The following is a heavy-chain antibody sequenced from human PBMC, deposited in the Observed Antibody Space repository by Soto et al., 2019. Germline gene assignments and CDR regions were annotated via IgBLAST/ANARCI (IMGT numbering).Heavy chain of an antibody. CDR2: INPDGSDK. Sequence: EVQLVESGGGLVQPGGSLRLSCAASGPSFRDDWMSWVRQAPGKGLGWVAYINPDGSDKDYVDAVEGRFTISRDNTKNSLYLQMNNLRVEDTAVYYCARAAFWGQGTMVTVSS. CDR1: GPSFRDDW. CDR3: ARAAF. J-gene: IGHJ3*01. V-gene: IGHV3-7*05.